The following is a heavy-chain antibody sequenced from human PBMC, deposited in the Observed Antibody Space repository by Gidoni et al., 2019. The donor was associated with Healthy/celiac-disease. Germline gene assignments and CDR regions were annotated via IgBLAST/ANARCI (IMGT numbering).Heavy chain of an antibody. Sequence: QVQLVQSGAEVKKPAASVKVSCQASGYTFTSYGISGVRQAPGQGLEWMGWISADNGNTNYAQKLQGRVTMTTDTSTSTAYMELRSLRSDDTAVYYCARVEIAAAGRGNWFDPWGQGTLVTVSS. D-gene: IGHD6-13*01. CDR2: ISADNGNT. J-gene: IGHJ5*02. V-gene: IGHV1-18*01. CDR1: GYTFTSYG. CDR3: ARVEIAAAGRGNWFDP.